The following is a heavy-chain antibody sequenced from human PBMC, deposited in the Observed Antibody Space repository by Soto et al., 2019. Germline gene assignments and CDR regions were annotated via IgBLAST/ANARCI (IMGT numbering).Heavy chain of an antibody. D-gene: IGHD2-15*01. J-gene: IGHJ3*02. CDR3: ARDEAPRAAQSAFDI. Sequence: SVKVSCKASGGTFSSYAISWVRQAPGQGLEWMGGIIPIFGTANYAQKFKGRVTITADESTSTAYMELSSLRSEDTAVYYCARDEAPRAAQSAFDIWGQGTMVTVSS. V-gene: IGHV1-69*13. CDR1: GGTFSSYA. CDR2: IIPIFGTA.